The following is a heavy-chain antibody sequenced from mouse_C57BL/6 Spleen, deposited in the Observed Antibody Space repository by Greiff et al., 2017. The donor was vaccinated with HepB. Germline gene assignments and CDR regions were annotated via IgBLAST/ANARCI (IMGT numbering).Heavy chain of an antibody. D-gene: IGHD1-1*01. CDR3: ARSASHYYGSSLPFDY. CDR1: GFSLTSYA. V-gene: IGHV2-9-1*01. Sequence: QVQLKESGPGLVAPSQSLSITCTVSGFSLTSYAISWVRQPPGKGLEWLGVIWTGGGTNYNSALKSRLSISKDNSKSQVFLKMNSLQTDDTARYYCARSASHYYGSSLPFDYWGQGTTLTVSS. J-gene: IGHJ2*01. CDR2: IWTGGGT.